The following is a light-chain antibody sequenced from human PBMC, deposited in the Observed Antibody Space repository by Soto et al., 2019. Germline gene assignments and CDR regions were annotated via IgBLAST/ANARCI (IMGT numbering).Light chain of an antibody. CDR3: AAWDDSLVGPV. V-gene: IGLV1-44*01. CDR1: RSNIGGNT. CDR2: TNN. J-gene: IGLJ2*01. Sequence: QSALTQPPSASGTPGQRVTISCSGSRSNIGGNTVNWYQQFPGTAPKLLIYTNNQRPSGVPDRFSGSKSGTSAALAISGLQSEDEADYYCAAWDDSLVGPVFGGGTKLTVL.